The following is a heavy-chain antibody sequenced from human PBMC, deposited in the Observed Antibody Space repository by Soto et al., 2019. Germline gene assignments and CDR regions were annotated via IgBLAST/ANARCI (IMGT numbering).Heavy chain of an antibody. J-gene: IGHJ4*02. CDR1: GFTFRNYW. CDR3: VRENYFDY. V-gene: IGHV3-7*01. CDR2: MKQDGSER. Sequence: EEQLVESGGGLVQPGGSLRLSCAGSGFTFRNYWMGWVRQAPGKRLEWVANMKQDGSERSYADSVKGRFTISRDNAKNSLYLQMSSLGADDTAMYYCVRENYFDYWGQGILVTVSS.